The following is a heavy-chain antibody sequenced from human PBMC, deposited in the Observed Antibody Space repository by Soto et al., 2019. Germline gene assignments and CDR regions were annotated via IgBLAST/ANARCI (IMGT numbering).Heavy chain of an antibody. V-gene: IGHV1-69*13. CDR2: IIPIFGTV. CDR1: GGTFSSYA. J-gene: IGHJ6*02. CDR3: ARGFCSGGSGYANYYNSGMDV. D-gene: IGHD2-15*01. Sequence: SVKVSCKASGGTFSSYAISWVRQAPGQGLEWMGGIIPIFGTVNYAQKFQGRVTITADESTSTAYMELSSLRSEDTAVYYCARGFCSGGSGYANYYNSGMDVWG.